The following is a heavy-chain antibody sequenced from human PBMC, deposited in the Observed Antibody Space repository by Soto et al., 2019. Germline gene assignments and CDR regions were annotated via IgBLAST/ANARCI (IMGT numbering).Heavy chain of an antibody. Sequence: QITLKESGPTLVKPTQTLTLTYTFSGFSLSTSGVGVGWIRQPPGKALEWLALIYWDDDKRYSRSLKSRLTITKDTSKNQVVLTMTNMDPVDTATYYCAHSVVSVWFGELYRVGDYFDYWGQGTLVTVSS. V-gene: IGHV2-5*02. CDR2: IYWDDDK. CDR1: GFSLSTSGVG. CDR3: AHSVVSVWFGELYRVGDYFDY. J-gene: IGHJ4*02. D-gene: IGHD3-10*01.